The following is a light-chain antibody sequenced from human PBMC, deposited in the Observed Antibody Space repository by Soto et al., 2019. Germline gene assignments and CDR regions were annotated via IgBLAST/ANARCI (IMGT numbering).Light chain of an antibody. Sequence: RVMAQCPGCLAVSLGERATINFRSSQIFLYSSNNETFLAWYQQKPGQPPKQLIYWASNRESGVPDRFRGSGSGTDFTLTISSLQPEDFATYYCQQSYSTPPITFGQGTRLEIK. CDR3: QQSYSTPPIT. CDR1: QIFLYSSNNETF. V-gene: IGKV4-1*01. CDR2: WAS. J-gene: IGKJ5*01.